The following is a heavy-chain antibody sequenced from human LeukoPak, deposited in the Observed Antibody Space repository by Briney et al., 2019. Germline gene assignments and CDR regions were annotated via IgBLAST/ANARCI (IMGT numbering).Heavy chain of an antibody. Sequence: PGRSLRLSCAASGFTFSSYAMHWVRQAPGKGLEWVAVISYDGSNKYYADSVKGRFTISRDNSKNTLYLQMNSLRAEDTAVYYCVWSLHHSSGWTYYFDYWGQGTLVTVSS. V-gene: IGHV3-30*14. J-gene: IGHJ4*02. CDR3: VWSLHHSSGWTYYFDY. CDR1: GFTFSSYA. D-gene: IGHD6-19*01. CDR2: ISYDGSNK.